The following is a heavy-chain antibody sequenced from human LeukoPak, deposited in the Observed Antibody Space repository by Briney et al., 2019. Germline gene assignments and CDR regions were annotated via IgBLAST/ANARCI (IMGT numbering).Heavy chain of an antibody. Sequence: ASVKVSCKASGYTFTSYYMHWVRQAPGQGLEWMGIINPSGGSTSYAQKFQGRVTMTRDTSTGTAYMELRSLRSEDTAVYYCVREPVRGLTLDEFDYWGQGTLVIVSS. D-gene: IGHD3-10*01. J-gene: IGHJ4*02. CDR3: VREPVRGLTLDEFDY. CDR1: GYTFTSYY. V-gene: IGHV1-46*01. CDR2: INPSGGST.